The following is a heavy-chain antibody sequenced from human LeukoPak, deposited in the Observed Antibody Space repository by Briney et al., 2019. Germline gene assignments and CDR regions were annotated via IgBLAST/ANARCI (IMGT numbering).Heavy chain of an antibody. CDR1: GFTFNSYG. D-gene: IGHD1-20*01. CDR2: ISYDGSKR. Sequence: GGSLRLSCVTSGFTFNSYGFYWVRQAPGEGPEWVAVISYDGSKRYYADSVKGRFTISRDTSNKTAYLEMNSLRVDDTAVYYCARDVISRQMITLGLGFWGQGTLVTVSS. V-gene: IGHV3-30*03. CDR3: ARDVISRQMITLGLGF. J-gene: IGHJ4*02.